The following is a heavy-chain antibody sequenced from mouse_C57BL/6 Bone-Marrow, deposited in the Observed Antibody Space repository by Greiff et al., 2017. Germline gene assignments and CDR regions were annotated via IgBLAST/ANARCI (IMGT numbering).Heavy chain of an antibody. Sequence: QVQLQQSGPGLVQPSQSLSITCTVSGFSLTSYGVHWVRQSPGKGLEWLGVIWSGGSTDYNAAFISRLSISKDDSKSQVFFKMNSLQVDDTAIYYCARNWGVTSLYYYAMDYWGQGTSVTVSS. D-gene: IGHD2-5*01. V-gene: IGHV2-2*01. CDR1: GFSLTSYG. CDR2: IWSGGST. J-gene: IGHJ4*01. CDR3: ARNWGVTSLYYYAMDY.